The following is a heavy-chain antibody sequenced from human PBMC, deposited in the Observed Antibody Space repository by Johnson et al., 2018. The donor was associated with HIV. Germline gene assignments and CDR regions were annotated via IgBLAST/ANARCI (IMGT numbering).Heavy chain of an antibody. V-gene: IGHV3-74*02. CDR1: GFTFDMYW. Sequence: VHLVESGGGLVKPGGSLRLSCAASGFTFDMYWMHWVRQAPGKGLVWVSRINSFGSSTSYADFVKGRFTISRDNAKNTLYLQMNSLRAEDTAVYYCVRAVYSSTSSCAFDIWGQGTMVTVSS. CDR3: VRAVYSSTSSCAFDI. D-gene: IGHD6-19*01. J-gene: IGHJ3*02. CDR2: INSFGSST.